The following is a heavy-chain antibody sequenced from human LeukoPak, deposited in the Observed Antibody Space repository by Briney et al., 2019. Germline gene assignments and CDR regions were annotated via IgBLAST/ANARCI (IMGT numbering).Heavy chain of an antibody. J-gene: IGHJ4*02. CDR1: GGSISSYY. V-gene: IGHV4-59*01. Sequence: SETLSLTCTVSGGSISSYYWSWIRQPPGKGLEWIGYIYYGGSTNYNPSLKSRVTISVDTSKNQFSLKLSSVTAADTAVYYCAGDDPGGGGLDYWGQGTLVTVSS. CDR2: IYYGGST. CDR3: AGDDPGGGGLDY. D-gene: IGHD3-10*01.